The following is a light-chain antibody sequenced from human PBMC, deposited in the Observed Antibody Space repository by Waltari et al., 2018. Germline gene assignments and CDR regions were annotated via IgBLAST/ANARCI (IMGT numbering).Light chain of an antibody. Sequence: EIVMTQSPATLSVSPGEGVTLSCRASQSVSTKLAWYQLKPGQAPRLLIYDASSRATGIPARFSGSGSGTEFTLTISSLQPEEFALYDCQQYHNWPPWTFGQGTKVEIK. J-gene: IGKJ1*01. V-gene: IGKV3D-15*01. CDR2: DAS. CDR1: QSVSTK. CDR3: QQYHNWPPWT.